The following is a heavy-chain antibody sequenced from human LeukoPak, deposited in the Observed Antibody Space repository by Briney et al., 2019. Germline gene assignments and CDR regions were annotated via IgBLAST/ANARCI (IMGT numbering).Heavy chain of an antibody. D-gene: IGHD1-26*01. Sequence: SETLSLTCTVSGGSISSYYWSWIRQPPGKGLEWIGRIYTSGSTNYNPSLKSRVTISVDTSKNQFSLKLSSVTAADTAVYYCATTGYSGSYFDYWGQGTLVTVS. J-gene: IGHJ4*02. V-gene: IGHV4-4*08. CDR2: IYTSGST. CDR1: GGSISSYY. CDR3: ATTGYSGSYFDY.